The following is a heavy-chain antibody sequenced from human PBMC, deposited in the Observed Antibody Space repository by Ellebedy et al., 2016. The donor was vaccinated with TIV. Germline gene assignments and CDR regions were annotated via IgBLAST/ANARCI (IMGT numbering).Heavy chain of an antibody. CDR1: GYSFTDYT. D-gene: IGHD5-12*01. Sequence: AASVKVSCKASGYSFTDYTIHWVRQAPGQGLEWMGWINAGDGDTEYSQRFQGRVTITRDTSASTAYMELSSLRSEDTAVYYCARDLGSTYTGYDFYFDCWGQGTLATVSS. CDR3: ARDLGSTYTGYDFYFDC. V-gene: IGHV1-3*01. CDR2: INAGDGDT. J-gene: IGHJ4*02.